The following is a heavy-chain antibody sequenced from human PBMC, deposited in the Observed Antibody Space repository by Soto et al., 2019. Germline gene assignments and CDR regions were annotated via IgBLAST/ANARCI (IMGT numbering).Heavy chain of an antibody. J-gene: IGHJ5*02. V-gene: IGHV1-46*03. CDR3: ARGRGTGYCSGGSCSTPHWFDP. CDR2: INPSGGST. D-gene: IGHD2-15*01. Sequence: QVQLVQSRAEVKKPGASVKVSCKASGYTFTSYYMHWVRQAPGQGLEWMGIINPSGGSTSYAQKFQGRVTMTRDTSTSTVYMELSSLRSEGTAVYYCARGRGTGYCSGGSCSTPHWFDPLGQGTLVTVSS. CDR1: GYTFTSYY.